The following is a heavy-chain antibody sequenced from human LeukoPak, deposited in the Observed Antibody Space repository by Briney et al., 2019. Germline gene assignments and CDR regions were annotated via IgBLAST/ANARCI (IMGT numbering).Heavy chain of an antibody. J-gene: IGHJ4*02. V-gene: IGHV3-30*03. CDR3: AGRYYDSSGYYPK. Sequence: PGGSLRLSCAASGFTFSSYGMHWVRQAPGKGLEWVAVISYDGSNKYYADSVKGRFIISRDNSKNTLYLQMNSLRAEDTAVYYCAGRYYDSSGYYPKWGQGTLVTVSS. CDR1: GFTFSSYG. D-gene: IGHD3-22*01. CDR2: ISYDGSNK.